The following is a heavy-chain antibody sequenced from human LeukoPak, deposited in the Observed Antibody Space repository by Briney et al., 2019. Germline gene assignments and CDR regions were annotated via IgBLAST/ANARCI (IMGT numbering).Heavy chain of an antibody. D-gene: IGHD2-2*01. CDR1: GGSISNYY. CDR2: VYYSGST. V-gene: IGHV4-59*01. CDR3: ERDACNSTSGKTGVRDYYYYMDV. J-gene: IGHJ6*03. Sequence: SETLSLTCTVSGGSISNYYWSWIRQPPGKELEWIGCVYYSGSTTYNPSLKSRVTISVDTPKNQFSLTLSSVTAEDTGVYYCERDACNSTSGKTGVRDYYYYMDVWGKGTTVTVSS.